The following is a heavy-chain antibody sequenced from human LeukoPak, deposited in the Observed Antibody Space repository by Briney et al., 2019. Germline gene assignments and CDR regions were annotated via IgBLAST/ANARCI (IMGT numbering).Heavy chain of an antibody. CDR1: GGSISSYY. J-gene: IGHJ4*02. V-gene: IGHV4-59*01. Sequence: SETLSLTCTVSGGSISSYYWSWIRQPPGKGLEWIGYIYYSGSTNYNPSLKSRVTISVDTSKNQFSLKLSSVTAADTAVYYCARDGYDFWSGYGPSWYYFDYWGQGTLVTVSS. CDR3: ARDGYDFWSGYGPSWYYFDY. CDR2: IYYSGST. D-gene: IGHD3-3*01.